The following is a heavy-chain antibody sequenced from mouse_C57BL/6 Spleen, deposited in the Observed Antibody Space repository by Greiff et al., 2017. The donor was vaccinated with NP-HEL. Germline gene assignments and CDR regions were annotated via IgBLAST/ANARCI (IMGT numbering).Heavy chain of an antibody. V-gene: IGHV3-6*01. CDR3: ARDLYGNYVRDAMEN. CDR2: ISYDGSN. J-gene: IGHJ4*01. D-gene: IGHD2-1*01. Sequence: DVKLQESGPGLVKPSQSLSLTCSVTGYSISCGYYWNWIRQFPGNKLEWMGYISYDGSNNYNPSLKNRISINRDTSKNQFFLKLNSVTTEDTAICYCARDLYGNYVRDAMENWGQETSIAVSS. CDR1: GYSISCGYY.